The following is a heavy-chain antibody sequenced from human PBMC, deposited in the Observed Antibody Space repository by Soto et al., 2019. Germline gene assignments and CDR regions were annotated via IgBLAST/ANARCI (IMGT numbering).Heavy chain of an antibody. J-gene: IGHJ4*02. D-gene: IGHD3-16*01. CDR3: ARGDSQVSSVFDY. CDR1: GGPFPSGGYY. Sequence: NPXETLSLTCSVSGGPFPSGGYYWSWIRQEPGKGLEWIGYIYYNGDTSYNPSLRSRVTISADTSKTQFSLRLRSVTSADTAVYYCARGDSQVSSVFDYWGQGMLVTVSS. V-gene: IGHV4-31*03. CDR2: IYYNGDT.